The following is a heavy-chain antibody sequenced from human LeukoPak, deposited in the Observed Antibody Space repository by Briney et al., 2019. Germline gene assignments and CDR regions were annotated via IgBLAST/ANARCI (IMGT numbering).Heavy chain of an antibody. V-gene: IGHV3-66*01. CDR2: IYSGGST. CDR3: ARVNYFISGTSAFDV. CDR1: GFTVSSSY. D-gene: IGHD3-10*01. J-gene: IGHJ3*01. Sequence: GGCLRLSCAASGFTVSSSYMSWVRQAPGKGLEWVSLIYSGGSTYYADSVKGRFTISRDNSKNTLYLQMNTLRAEDTAVYYCARVNYFISGTSAFDVWGQGTVVTVSS.